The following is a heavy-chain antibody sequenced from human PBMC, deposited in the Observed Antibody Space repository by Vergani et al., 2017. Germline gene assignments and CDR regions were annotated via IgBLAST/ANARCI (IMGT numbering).Heavy chain of an antibody. D-gene: IGHD3-9*01. Sequence: QVQVVQSGAEVKKSGASVKVSCKTSGYTFSNYYMHWVRQAPGQGLEWMGIINPSGGHTNYAQKFQGRVTMTRDTSTSTVYMELSSLRSDDTAIYYCARGDYGILTGYRYWGQGPLVTVSA. V-gene: IGHV1-46*03. CDR3: ARGDYGILTGYRY. J-gene: IGHJ4*02. CDR2: INPSGGHT. CDR1: GYTFSNYY.